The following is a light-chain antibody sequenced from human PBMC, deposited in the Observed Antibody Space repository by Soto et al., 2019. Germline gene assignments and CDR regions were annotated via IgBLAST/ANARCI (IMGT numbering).Light chain of an antibody. CDR2: GNS. J-gene: IGLJ2*01. Sequence: QSVLTQPPSVSGAPGQRVTISCTGSSSNIGAGYDVHWYQQLPGTAPKLLIYGNSNRPSGVPDRFSGYKSGTSASLAITGLQAEDEADYYCQSYDSSLKVFGGGTKLTVL. CDR3: QSYDSSLKV. CDR1: SSNIGAGYD. V-gene: IGLV1-40*01.